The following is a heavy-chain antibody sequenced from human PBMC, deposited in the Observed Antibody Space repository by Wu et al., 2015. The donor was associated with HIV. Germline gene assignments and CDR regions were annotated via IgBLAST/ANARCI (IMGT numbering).Heavy chain of an antibody. V-gene: IGHV4-34*01. CDR1: GGSFSGYY. J-gene: IGHJ3*02. CDR2: INHSGST. D-gene: IGHD6-13*01. CDR3: ARGMIAAAGTSAPRDAFDI. Sequence: QVQLQQWGAGLLKPSETLSLTCAVYGGSFSGYYWSWIRQPPGKGLEWIGEINHSGSTNYNPSLKSRVTISVDTSKNQFSLKLSSVTAADTAVYYCARGMIAAAGTSAPRDAFDIWGQGTMVTVSS.